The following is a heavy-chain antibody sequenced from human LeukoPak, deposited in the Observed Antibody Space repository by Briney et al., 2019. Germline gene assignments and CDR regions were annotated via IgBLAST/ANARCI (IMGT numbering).Heavy chain of an antibody. CDR3: ARGQNSPPSIFGPQGFYYFDY. V-gene: IGHV4-34*01. CDR1: GGSFSGYH. CDR2: INHSGST. J-gene: IGHJ4*02. Sequence: SETLSLTCGVYGGSFSGYHWTWIRLRPGKGLEWIGEINHSGSTNYNPSLKSRVTISVDTSKNQFSLKLSSVTAADTAVYYCARGQNSPPSIFGPQGFYYFDYWGQGTLVTVFS. D-gene: IGHD3-3*01.